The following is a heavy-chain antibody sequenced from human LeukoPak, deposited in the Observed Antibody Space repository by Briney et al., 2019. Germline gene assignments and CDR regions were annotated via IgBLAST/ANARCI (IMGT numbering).Heavy chain of an antibody. CDR2: IYFSGST. V-gene: IGHV4-61*01. D-gene: IGHD3-16*01. J-gene: IGHJ4*02. CDR1: GGSVGSGSYY. CDR3: ARVYTTSLFDY. Sequence: SETLSLTCTVSGGSVGSGSYYWNWIRQPPGKGLEWIGDIYFSGSTNYNPSLKSRVIILLDTSKNQFSLKLTSVTDADTAVYYCARVYTTSLFDYWGQGTLVTVSS.